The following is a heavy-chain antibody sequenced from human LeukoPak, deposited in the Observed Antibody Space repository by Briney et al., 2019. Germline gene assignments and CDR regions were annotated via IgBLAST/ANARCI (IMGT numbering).Heavy chain of an antibody. J-gene: IGHJ4*02. CDR3: ASDYGGSTLFDY. V-gene: IGHV3-30-3*01. D-gene: IGHD4-23*01. CDR2: ISYDGSNK. Sequence: GGSLRLSCAASGFTFSSYAMHWVRQAPGKGLEWVAVISYDGSNKYYADSVKGRFTISRDNSKNTLYLQMNSLRAEDTAVYYCASDYGGSTLFDYWGQGTLVTVSS. CDR1: GFTFSSYA.